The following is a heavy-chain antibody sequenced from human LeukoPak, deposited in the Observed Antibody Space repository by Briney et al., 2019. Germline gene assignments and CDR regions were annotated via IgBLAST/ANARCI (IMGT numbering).Heavy chain of an antibody. CDR2: IYHSGST. CDR3: ARGHPPINPLWFGELLSAFDI. CDR1: GVSISSGGYY. D-gene: IGHD3-10*01. V-gene: IGHV4-30-2*01. Sequence: SETLSLTCTVSGVSISSGGYYWSWIRQPPGKGLEWIGYIYHSGSTYYNPSLKSRVTISVDRSKNQFSLKLSSVTAADTAVYYCARGHPPINPLWFGELLSAFDIWGQGTMVTVSS. J-gene: IGHJ3*02.